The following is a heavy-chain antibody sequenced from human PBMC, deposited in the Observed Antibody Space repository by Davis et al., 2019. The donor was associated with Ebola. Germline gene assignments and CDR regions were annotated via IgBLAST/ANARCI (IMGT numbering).Heavy chain of an antibody. CDR1: GFTFTDYG. D-gene: IGHD2-21*02. CDR2: VWNDESKK. Sequence: PGGSLRLSCAASGFTFTDYGMHWVRQAPGKGLEWVAVVWNDESKKYYADYVKGRFTVSRDNSKKTVYLQMSSLRADDTAVYYCAKDGSLAYCSGDCHSSPNFDYWGQGTLVTVSS. V-gene: IGHV3-33*06. J-gene: IGHJ4*02. CDR3: AKDGSLAYCSGDCHSSPNFDY.